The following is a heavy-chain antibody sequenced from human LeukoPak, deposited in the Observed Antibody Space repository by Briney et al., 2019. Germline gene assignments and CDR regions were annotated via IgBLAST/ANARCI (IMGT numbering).Heavy chain of an antibody. J-gene: IGHJ4*02. CDR3: TRYGYSSSWYGVGDY. Sequence: GGSLRLSCTASGFTFGDYAMNWFRQAPGKGLEWVGFIRSKAYGGTTEYAASVKGKFTISRDDSKSIAYLQMNSLKTEDTAVYYCTRYGYSSSWYGVGDYWGQGTLVTVSS. CDR1: GFTFGDYA. D-gene: IGHD6-13*01. V-gene: IGHV3-49*03. CDR2: IRSKAYGGTT.